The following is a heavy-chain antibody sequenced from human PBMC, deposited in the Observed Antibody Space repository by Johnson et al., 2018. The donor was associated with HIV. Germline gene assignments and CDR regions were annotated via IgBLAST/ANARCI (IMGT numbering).Heavy chain of an antibody. V-gene: IGHV3-30-3*01. CDR3: ARDGSTSCYDCFDAFDI. CDR1: GFTFSTYA. CDR2: IYYDGTNK. D-gene: IGHD2-2*01. J-gene: IGHJ3*02. Sequence: QVQLVESGGGVVQPGRSLRLSCGASGFTFSTYAVHWVRQAPGKGLEWVAVIYYDGTNKYYADSVRGRFTIYRDNSKNMLYLQMNSLRAEETAVYYCARDGSTSCYDCFDAFDIWGQGTMVTVSS.